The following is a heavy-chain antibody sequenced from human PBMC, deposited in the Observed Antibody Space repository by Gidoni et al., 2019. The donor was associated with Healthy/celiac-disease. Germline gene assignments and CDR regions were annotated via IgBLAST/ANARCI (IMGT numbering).Heavy chain of an antibody. CDR2: ISYSGST. Sequence: QLQLQESGPGLVQPSETLSLTCTVSGGSIHSSSYYWGWVPQPPWTGLEWSGSISYSGSTYYNPSLKSRDTRSVDTSKNQFSLKLSAVTSADTAVYYCGRLRYFDERNAFDIWGQGTMVTVSS. J-gene: IGHJ3*02. V-gene: IGHV4-39*01. CDR3: GRLRYFDERNAFDI. D-gene: IGHD3-9*01. CDR1: GGSIHSSSYY.